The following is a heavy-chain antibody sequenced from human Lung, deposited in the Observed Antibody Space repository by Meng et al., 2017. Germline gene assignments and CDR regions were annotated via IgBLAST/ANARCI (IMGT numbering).Heavy chain of an antibody. CDR1: GGAFSDYY. Sequence: VPRQQGGAGLLKPSAPLSLTCVGSGGAFSDYYCSWIRQPPGKGLEWIGEINHSRSTNYNPSLESRATISVDTSQNNLSLKLSSVTAADSAVYYCARGPTTMAHDFDYWGQGTLVTVSS. J-gene: IGHJ4*02. D-gene: IGHD4-11*01. CDR3: ARGPTTMAHDFDY. V-gene: IGHV4-34*01. CDR2: INHSRST.